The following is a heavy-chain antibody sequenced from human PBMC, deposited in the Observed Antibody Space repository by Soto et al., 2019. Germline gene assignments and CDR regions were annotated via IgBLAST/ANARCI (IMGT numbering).Heavy chain of an antibody. D-gene: IGHD3-3*01. CDR3: ARGVAIFGATSEYGMDV. Sequence: PGGSLRLSCAASGFTFSSYDMHWVRQATGKGLEWVSAIGTAGDTYYPGSVKGRFTISRENAKNSLYLQMNSLRAGDTAVYYCARGVAIFGATSEYGMDVWGQGTTVTVS. CDR2: IGTAGDT. J-gene: IGHJ6*02. CDR1: GFTFSSYD. V-gene: IGHV3-13*01.